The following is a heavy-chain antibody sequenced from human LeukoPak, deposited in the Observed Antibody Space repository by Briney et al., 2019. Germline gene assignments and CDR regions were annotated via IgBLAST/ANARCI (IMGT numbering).Heavy chain of an antibody. J-gene: IGHJ5*02. CDR1: GGSLSSRSYY. Sequence: SETLSLTCTVSGGSLSSRSYYWGWIRQPPGKGLEWIGSLYYSGSTYYNPSLKSRVTISVDTSKNQFSLKLSSVTAADTAVYYCARLGVRGFDPWGQGILVTVSS. V-gene: IGHV4-39*07. D-gene: IGHD1-26*01. CDR3: ARLGVRGFDP. CDR2: LYYSGST.